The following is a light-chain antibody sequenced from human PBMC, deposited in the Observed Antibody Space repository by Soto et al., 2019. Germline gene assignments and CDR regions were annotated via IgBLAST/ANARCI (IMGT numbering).Light chain of an antibody. Sequence: DIQLTQSPSFMSASVGDRVTITCRASQDISHYLAWYQQKPGQAPKLLIHVASTLQSGVPSRFSGSGSGTDFPLTISILQPEDFATYYCQLLNTYPLTFGGGTKMEIK. CDR2: VAS. J-gene: IGKJ4*01. CDR3: QLLNTYPLT. CDR1: QDISHY. V-gene: IGKV1-9*01.